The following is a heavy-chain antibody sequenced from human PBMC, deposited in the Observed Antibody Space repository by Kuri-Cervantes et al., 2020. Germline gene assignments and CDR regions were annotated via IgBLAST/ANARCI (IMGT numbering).Heavy chain of an antibody. Sequence: SVKVSCKASGGTFSSYAISWVRQAPGQGLEWMGGIIPIFGTANYAQKFQGRVTITADKSTSTAYMELRSLTSDDTAVYYCARDPGVGTIDYWGQGTLVTVSS. D-gene: IGHD1-14*01. CDR2: IIPIFGTA. CDR3: ARDPGVGTIDY. J-gene: IGHJ4*02. CDR1: GGTFSSYA. V-gene: IGHV1-69*06.